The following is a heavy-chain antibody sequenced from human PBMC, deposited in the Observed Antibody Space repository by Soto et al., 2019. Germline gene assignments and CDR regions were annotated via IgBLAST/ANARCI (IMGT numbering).Heavy chain of an antibody. CDR1: GYTFTTYA. D-gene: IGHD2-2*02. CDR3: ARAGEDCSTTNCYMIDY. CDR2: INAGNGKT. Sequence: QVQLVQSGVAVKKPGASVKVSCKASGYTFTTYAMHWVRQAPGQRLEWMGWINAGNGKTKYSQKFQGRVTITRDTSATTAYMELSSLRSEDTAVYYCARAGEDCSTTNCYMIDYWGQGTLVTVSS. J-gene: IGHJ4*02. V-gene: IGHV1-3*01.